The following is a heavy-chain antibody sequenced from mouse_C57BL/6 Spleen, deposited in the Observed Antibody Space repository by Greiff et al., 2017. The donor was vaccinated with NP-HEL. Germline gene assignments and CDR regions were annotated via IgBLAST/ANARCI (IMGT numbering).Heavy chain of an antibody. CDR1: GYSFTSYY. V-gene: IGHV1-66*01. CDR2: IYPGSGNT. J-gene: IGHJ2*01. CDR3: ARTGLENFDY. D-gene: IGHD3-1*01. Sequence: QVQLKQSGPELVKPGASVKISCKASGYSFTSYYIHWVKQRPGQGLEWIGWIYPGSGNTKYNEKFKGKATLTADTSSSTAYMQLSSLTSEDSAVYYCARTGLENFDYWGQGTTLTVSS.